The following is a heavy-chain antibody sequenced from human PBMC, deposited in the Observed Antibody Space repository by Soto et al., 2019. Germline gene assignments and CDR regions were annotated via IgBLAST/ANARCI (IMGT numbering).Heavy chain of an antibody. D-gene: IGHD2-15*01. CDR2: ISGSGGST. V-gene: IGHV3-23*01. CDR3: AKVLDIVVVVAATEGGYFDL. Sequence: QTGGSLRLSCAASGFTFSSYAMSWVRQAPGKGLEWVSAISGSGGSTYYADSVKGRFTISRDNSKNTLYLQMNSLRAEDTAVYYCAKVLDIVVVVAATEGGYFDLWGRGTLVTVSS. J-gene: IGHJ2*01. CDR1: GFTFSSYA.